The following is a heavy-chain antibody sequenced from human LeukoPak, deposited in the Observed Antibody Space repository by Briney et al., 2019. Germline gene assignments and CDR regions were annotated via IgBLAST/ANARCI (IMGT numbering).Heavy chain of an antibody. CDR1: GYTLNELS. J-gene: IGHJ5*02. D-gene: IGHD2-2*01. V-gene: IGHV1-24*01. Sequence: ASVTVSCTVSGYTLNELSMHWVRQSPGKGLGWMGSFHPEDGETIYAQKFQGRVSMTEDTSTDTAYIELSSLKSEDTAVYYCAADRFCTSTTCFGNWFDPWGQGTLVTVSS. CDR2: FHPEDGET. CDR3: AADRFCTSTTCFGNWFDP.